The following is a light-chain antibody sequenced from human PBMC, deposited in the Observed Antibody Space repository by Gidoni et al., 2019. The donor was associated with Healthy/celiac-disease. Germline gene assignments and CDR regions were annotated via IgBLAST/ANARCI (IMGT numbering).Light chain of an antibody. V-gene: IGKV1-39*01. CDR1: QSISSY. CDR2: AAS. Sequence: DIQMTQSPSSLSASVGDRVTITCRASQSISSYLNWYQQKPGKAPKLLIYAASSLQSGVPSRFSGSGSGTDFTLTISSLQPEDFATYYCQQSYSTLRTFXQGTKLEIK. CDR3: QQSYSTLRT. J-gene: IGKJ2*01.